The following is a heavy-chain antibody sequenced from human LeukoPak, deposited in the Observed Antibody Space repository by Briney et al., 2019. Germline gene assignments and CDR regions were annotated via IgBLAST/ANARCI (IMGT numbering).Heavy chain of an antibody. D-gene: IGHD4-23*01. Sequence: SETLSLTCIVSGGPIRISSYCWDWLRQPPGKGLEWIGSLCYSGNSYYNLSLKSRVTISVDTSENQCSLNLRSVTAADTAVYFCARRKGNSDYFDFWGQGTLGTVSS. CDR3: ARRKGNSDYFDF. J-gene: IGHJ4*02. V-gene: IGHV4-39*01. CDR1: GGPIRISSYC. CDR2: LCYSGNS.